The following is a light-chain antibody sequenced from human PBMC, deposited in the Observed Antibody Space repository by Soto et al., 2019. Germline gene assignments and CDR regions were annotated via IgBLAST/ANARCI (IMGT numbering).Light chain of an antibody. Sequence: EIVLTQSPGTLSLSPGERATLSCRASQSVSSNSLAWYHQKPGQPPRLLMYGASSRATGIPDRFSGSGSGTDFILTISRLEPEDFAMYYCQQYGSSLITFGQGTRLEIK. CDR3: QQYGSSLIT. V-gene: IGKV3-20*01. CDR1: QSVSSNS. J-gene: IGKJ5*01. CDR2: GAS.